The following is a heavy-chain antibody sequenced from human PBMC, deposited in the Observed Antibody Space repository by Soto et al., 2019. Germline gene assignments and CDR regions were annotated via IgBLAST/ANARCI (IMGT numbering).Heavy chain of an antibody. CDR2: IYHSGST. V-gene: IGHV4-30-2*01. Sequence: SETLSLTCAVSGGSISSGGYSWSWIRQPPGKGLEWIGYIYHSGSTYYNPSLKSRVTISVDRSKNQFSLKLSSVTAADTAVYYCARVLGGKDIHNWFDPWGQGTLVTVSS. J-gene: IGHJ5*02. D-gene: IGHD2-15*01. CDR3: ARVLGGKDIHNWFDP. CDR1: GGSISSGGYS.